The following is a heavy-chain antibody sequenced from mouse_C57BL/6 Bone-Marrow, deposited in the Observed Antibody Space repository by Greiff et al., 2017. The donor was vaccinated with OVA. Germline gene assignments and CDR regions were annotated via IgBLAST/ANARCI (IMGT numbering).Heavy chain of an antibody. J-gene: IGHJ4*01. V-gene: IGHV5-6*01. CDR3: ARQGLLDYAMDY. D-gene: IGHD2-10*01. Sequence: VQLQQSGGDLVKPGGSLKLSCAASGFTFSSYGMSWVRQTPDKRLEWVATISSGGSYTYYPDSVKGRFTISRDNAKNTLYLQMSSLKSEDTAMYYCARQGLLDYAMDYWGQGTSVTVSS. CDR2: ISSGGSYT. CDR1: GFTFSSYG.